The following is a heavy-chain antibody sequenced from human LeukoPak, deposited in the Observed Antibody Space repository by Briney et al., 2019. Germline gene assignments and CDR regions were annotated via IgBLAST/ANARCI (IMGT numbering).Heavy chain of an antibody. V-gene: IGHV4-30-2*01. CDR1: GGSISSGGYS. CDR2: IYHSGST. CDR3: ARGTHPNYCSGGSCFNWFDP. Sequence: PSETLSLTCAVSGGSISSGGYSWSWIRQPPGKGLEWNGYIYHSGSTYYNPSLKSRVTISVDRSKNQFSLKLSSVTAADTAVYYCARGTHPNYCSGGSCFNWFDPWGQGTLVTVSS. J-gene: IGHJ5*02. D-gene: IGHD2-15*01.